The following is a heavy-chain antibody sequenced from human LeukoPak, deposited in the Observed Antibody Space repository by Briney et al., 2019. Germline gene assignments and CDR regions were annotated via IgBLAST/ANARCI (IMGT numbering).Heavy chain of an antibody. CDR2: IKEHGSEI. J-gene: IGHJ4*02. V-gene: IGHV3-7*01. CDR3: ATDRGTY. D-gene: IGHD3-10*01. CDR1: GFTFSTSW. Sequence: GGSLRLSCAASGFTFSTSWMNWVCRAPGKGLEWVALIKEHGSEIYHADSVKGRFTISRDDAASSLYLQMHCLRAEDTAVYYCATDRGTYWGQRTLVTVSS.